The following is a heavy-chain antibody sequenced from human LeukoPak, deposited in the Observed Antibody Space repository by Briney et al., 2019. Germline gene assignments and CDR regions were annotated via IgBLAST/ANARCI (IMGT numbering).Heavy chain of an antibody. CDR3: AKGSTLYYDSSVYYFYIDV. Sequence: TGGSLRLSCAASGFTYSNYAMSWVRQAPGKGLEWVSFISGSGVSTYYADSVKGQFIISRDNSRNTLYLQMDSLRSEDTAVYYCAKGSTLYYDSSVYYFYIDVWGKGTTVTVSS. CDR2: ISGSGVST. J-gene: IGHJ6*03. D-gene: IGHD3-22*01. CDR1: GFTYSNYA. V-gene: IGHV3-23*01.